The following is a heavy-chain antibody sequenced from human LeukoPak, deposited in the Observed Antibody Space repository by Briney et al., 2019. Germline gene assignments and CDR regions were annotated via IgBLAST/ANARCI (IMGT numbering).Heavy chain of an antibody. V-gene: IGHV3-7*03. Sequence: SGGSLRLSCAASGFSFSNYWMSWVRQSPEKGLEWVANIKEDGSARYYGDSVKGRFTISRDNPKNSLYLQMGSLRADDTAMYYCARDPRDDHNSLDYWGQGTQVTVSS. CDR3: ARDPRDDHNSLDY. CDR2: IKEDGSAR. J-gene: IGHJ4*02. CDR1: GFSFSNYW. D-gene: IGHD5-24*01.